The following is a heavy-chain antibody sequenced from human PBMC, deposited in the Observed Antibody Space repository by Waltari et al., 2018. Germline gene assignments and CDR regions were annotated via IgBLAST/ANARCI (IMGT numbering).Heavy chain of an antibody. CDR3: ARRPIRGGFDY. CDR1: GYSISSGSY. D-gene: IGHD3-16*01. J-gene: IGHJ4*02. Sequence: QVQLQESGPGLVKPSETLSLTCAVSGYSISSGSYWGWIRQPPGKGLEWIGSIYHSGSTYYNPSLKSRVTISVDTSKNQFSLKLSSVTAADTAVYYCARRPIRGGFDYWGQGTLVTVSS. CDR2: IYHSGST. V-gene: IGHV4-38-2*01.